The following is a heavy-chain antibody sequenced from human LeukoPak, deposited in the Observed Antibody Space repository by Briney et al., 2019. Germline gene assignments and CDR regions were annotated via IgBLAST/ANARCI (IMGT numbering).Heavy chain of an antibody. V-gene: IGHV1-69*05. D-gene: IGHD6-13*01. CDR2: IIPIFGTA. J-gene: IGHJ4*02. Sequence: ASVKVSCKASGGTFSSYAISWVRQAPGQGLEWMGGIIPIFGTANYAQKFQGRVTITTDESTSTAYMELNSLRSEDTAVYYCARGRQQLVAYFDYWGQGTLVTVSS. CDR1: GGTFSSYA. CDR3: ARGRQQLVAYFDY.